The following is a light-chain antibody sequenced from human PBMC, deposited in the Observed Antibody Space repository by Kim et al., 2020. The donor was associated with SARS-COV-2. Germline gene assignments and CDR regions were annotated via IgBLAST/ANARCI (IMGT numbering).Light chain of an antibody. J-gene: IGKJ5*01. CDR2: AAS. CDR1: QGINSV. CDR3: QQLYKDPIT. V-gene: IGKV1-9*01. Sequence: SSVGDRVTMTGRASQGINSVLAWYQQKPGKAPNLLIYAASTLQGGVPSRFSGSGSETEFTLTINSLQPEDFATYYCQQLYKDPITFGHGTRLEIK.